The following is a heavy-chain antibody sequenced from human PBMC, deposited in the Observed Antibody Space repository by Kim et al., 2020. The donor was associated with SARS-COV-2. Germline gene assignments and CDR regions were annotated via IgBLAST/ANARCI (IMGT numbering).Heavy chain of an antibody. J-gene: IGHJ5*02. V-gene: IGHV3-21*01. D-gene: IGHD3-3*01. CDR3: AREDWRGRFDP. CDR2: ISSSSSHI. CDR1: GFTFNSYS. Sequence: GGSLRLSCAASGFTFNSYSMNWVRQAPGKGLEWVSSISSSSSHIYYADSVKGRFTISRDNAKKSLYLQMNSLRAEDTAVYYCAREDWRGRFDPWGQGTLVTVSS.